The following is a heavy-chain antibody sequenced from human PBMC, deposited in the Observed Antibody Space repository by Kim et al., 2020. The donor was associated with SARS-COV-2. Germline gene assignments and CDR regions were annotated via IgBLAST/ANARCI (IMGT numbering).Heavy chain of an antibody. Sequence: GGSLRLSCAASGFTFSSYGMHWVRQAPGKGLEWVAVISYDGSNKYYADSVKGRFTISRDNSKNTLYLQMNSLRAEDTAVYYCARDLRWGQDDAFDIWGQGTMVTVSS. V-gene: IGHV3-33*05. CDR1: GFTFSSYG. J-gene: IGHJ3*02. D-gene: IGHD3-16*01. CDR2: ISYDGSNK. CDR3: ARDLRWGQDDAFDI.